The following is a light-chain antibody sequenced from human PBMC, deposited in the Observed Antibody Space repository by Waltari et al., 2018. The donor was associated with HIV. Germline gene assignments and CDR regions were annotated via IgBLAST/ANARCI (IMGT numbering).Light chain of an antibody. Sequence: DIQLTQSQSFLSASVGDRVTITCRASQDMRSDVAVYQQKPGQAPKLLIYGASTLQNGVPPSVSGIGSGTEYTLTIRSLQPDDVATYYCQHLNNYPLFTFGPGTKVDVK. CDR1: QDMRSD. CDR3: QHLNNYPLFT. CDR2: GAS. J-gene: IGKJ3*01. V-gene: IGKV1-9*01.